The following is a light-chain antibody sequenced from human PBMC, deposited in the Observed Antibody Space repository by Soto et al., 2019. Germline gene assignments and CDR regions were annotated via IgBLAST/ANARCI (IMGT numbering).Light chain of an antibody. Sequence: EVALTQCPGTLSLSPGARCNLSCMASQSIANNYLTWYQQKPGQAPRVLIYDAYTRATGITDRFSGSGSGTDFTLTISRLEPEDFAVYYCQPYGSSPWTVGPGTQVDIK. CDR3: QPYGSSPWT. J-gene: IGKJ1*01. CDR2: DAY. V-gene: IGKV3-20*01. CDR1: QSIANNY.